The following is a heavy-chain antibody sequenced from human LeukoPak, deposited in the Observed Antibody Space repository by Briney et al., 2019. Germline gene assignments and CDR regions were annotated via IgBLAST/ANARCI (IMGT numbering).Heavy chain of an antibody. CDR2: ISYDGSNK. CDR1: GFTFSDYY. V-gene: IGHV3-30-3*01. Sequence: GGSLRLSCAASGFTFSDYYMSWIRQAPGKGLEWVAVISYDGSNKYYADSVKGRFTIPRDNSKNTLYLQMNSLRAEDTDVYYCARDDVVVVPAADYYGMDVWGQGATVTVSS. CDR3: ARDDVVVVPAADYYGMDV. J-gene: IGHJ6*02. D-gene: IGHD2-2*01.